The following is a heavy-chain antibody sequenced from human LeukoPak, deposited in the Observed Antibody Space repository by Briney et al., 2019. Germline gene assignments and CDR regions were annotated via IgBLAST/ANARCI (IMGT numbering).Heavy chain of an antibody. V-gene: IGHV5-51*01. CDR3: ARTRGGDYRITDD. CDR2: IYPVDSDT. CDR1: GYTFSNNW. D-gene: IGHD3-16*01. J-gene: IGHJ4*02. Sequence: GESLKISCNGSGYTFSNNWIAWARQRPVKGLEWMGIIYPVDSDTRYSPSFEGQVIISADKSLGTASLQWSSLKASDTDMYYCARTRGGDYRITDDWGQGTLVTVSS.